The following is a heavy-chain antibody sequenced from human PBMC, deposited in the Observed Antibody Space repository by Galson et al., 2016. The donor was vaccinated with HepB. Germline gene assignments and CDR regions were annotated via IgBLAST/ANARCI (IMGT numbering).Heavy chain of an antibody. V-gene: IGHV3-30*03. CDR3: ATNGDGYNYFLY. Sequence: SLRLSCAGSGSTFRNYGMHWVRQAPGKGLEWVAVISYDESIKYYADPGKGRFTISRDNSKNTLYLQMSSLRAEDTAVYYCATNGDGYNYFLYWGQGTLVTVSS. D-gene: IGHD5-24*01. CDR2: ISYDESIK. J-gene: IGHJ4*02. CDR1: GSTFRNYG.